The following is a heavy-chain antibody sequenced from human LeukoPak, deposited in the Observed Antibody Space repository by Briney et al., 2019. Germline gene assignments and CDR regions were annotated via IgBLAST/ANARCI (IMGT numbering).Heavy chain of an antibody. Sequence: TASQTLSLTCTVSGASIRSGGYYWSWIRQHPGKGLEWIAYIYYRGSTFYNPSLKSRVTISVDTSKNQFSLNLSSVTAADTAVYYCARGGSAGPDSWGQGTLATVSS. CDR3: ARGGSAGPDS. CDR2: IYYRGST. CDR1: GASIRSGGYY. D-gene: IGHD3-10*01. V-gene: IGHV4-31*03. J-gene: IGHJ5*02.